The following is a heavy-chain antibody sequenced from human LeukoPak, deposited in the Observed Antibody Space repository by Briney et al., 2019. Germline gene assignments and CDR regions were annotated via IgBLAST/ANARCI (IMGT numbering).Heavy chain of an antibody. Sequence: GGSLRLSCAASGFTFSSYSMNWVRQAPGKGLEWVSYISSSSSTIYYADSVKGRFTISRDNAKNSLYLQMNSLRAEDTAVYYCARARDITMIVDFDYWGQGTLVTVSS. D-gene: IGHD3-22*01. J-gene: IGHJ4*02. CDR1: GFTFSSYS. CDR3: ARARDITMIVDFDY. V-gene: IGHV3-48*04. CDR2: ISSSSSTI.